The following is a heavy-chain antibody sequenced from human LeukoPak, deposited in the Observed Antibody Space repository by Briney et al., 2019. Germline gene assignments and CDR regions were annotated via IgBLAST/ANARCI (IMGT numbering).Heavy chain of an antibody. CDR1: GFTFDDYG. V-gene: IGHV3-20*04. J-gene: IGHJ4*02. Sequence: PGGSLRLSCAASGFTFDDYGMSWVRQAPGKRLEWVSGINWNGGSTGYADSVKGRFTISRDNAKNSLYLQMNSLRAEDTALYYCARDWCIAGRQTCFDYWGQGTLVTVSS. CDR2: INWNGGST. CDR3: ARDWCIAGRQTCFDY. D-gene: IGHD6-6*01.